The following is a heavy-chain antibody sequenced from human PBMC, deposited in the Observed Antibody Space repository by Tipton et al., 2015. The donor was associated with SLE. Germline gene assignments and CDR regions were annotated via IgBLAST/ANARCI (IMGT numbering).Heavy chain of an antibody. CDR1: GGSISSYY. CDR3: ARDLVSSSSDWYFDL. CDR2: IYYSGST. D-gene: IGHD6-13*01. V-gene: IGHV4-59*01. J-gene: IGHJ2*01. Sequence: TLSLTCTVSGGSISSYYWSWIRQPPGKGLEWIGYIYYSGSTNYNPSLKSRVTISVDTSKNQFSLKLSSVTAADTAVYYCARDLVSSSSDWYFDLWGRGTLVTVSS.